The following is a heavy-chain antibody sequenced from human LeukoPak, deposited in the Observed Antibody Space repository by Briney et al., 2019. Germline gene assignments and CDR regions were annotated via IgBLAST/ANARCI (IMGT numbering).Heavy chain of an antibody. CDR3: ASNRDGSGSYYHYYYYYYMDV. J-gene: IGHJ6*03. V-gene: IGHV4-39*07. D-gene: IGHD3-10*01. CDR1: GGSISSSSYY. Sequence: SETLSLTCTVSGGSISSSSYYWVWIRQPPGKGLEWIGSIYYSGSTYHNPSLKSRLTISVDTSKNQFSLKLSSVTAADTAVYYCASNRDGSGSYYHYYYYYYMDVWGKGTTVTVSS. CDR2: IYYSGST.